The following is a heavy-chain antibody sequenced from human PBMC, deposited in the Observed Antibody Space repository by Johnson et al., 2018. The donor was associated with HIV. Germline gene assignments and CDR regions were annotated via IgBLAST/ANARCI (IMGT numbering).Heavy chain of an antibody. D-gene: IGHD1-26*01. V-gene: IGHV3-30*02. CDR1: GFTFSSYG. CDR2: IRYDGTNK. J-gene: IGHJ3*02. Sequence: QVQLVESGGGVVQPGRSLRLSCAASGFTFSSYGMHWVRQAPGKGLEWVSFIRYDGTNKYYADSVKGRFTISRDNSENTLFLQMNSLRAEDTAVYYCAREGGALDAFDIWGQGTMVTVSS. CDR3: AREGGALDAFDI.